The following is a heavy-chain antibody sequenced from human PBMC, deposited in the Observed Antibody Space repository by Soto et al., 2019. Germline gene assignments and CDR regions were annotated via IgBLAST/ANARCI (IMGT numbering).Heavy chain of an antibody. CDR3: AKVGRGGYNPASIDY. J-gene: IGHJ4*02. CDR1: GFTFSSYG. D-gene: IGHD5-12*01. Sequence: PGGSLRLSCAASGFTFSSYGMHWVRQAPGKGLEWVAVISYDGSNKYYADSVKGRFTISRDNSKNTLYLQMNSLRAEDTAVYYCAKVGRGGYNPASIDYWGQGTLVTVSS. V-gene: IGHV3-30*18. CDR2: ISYDGSNK.